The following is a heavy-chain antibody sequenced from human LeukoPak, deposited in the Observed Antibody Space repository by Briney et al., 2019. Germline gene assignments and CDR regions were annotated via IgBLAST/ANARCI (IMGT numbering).Heavy chain of an antibody. V-gene: IGHV3-48*02. CDR1: GFAFSSYN. D-gene: IGHD3-22*01. Sequence: GGSLRLSCAASGFAFSSYNMNWVRQAPGKGLEWISYIGSSSPTHYADSVGGRFTISRDIAKNSLYLQMNSLRDEDTAVYFCARRPYSDTSGRLSDVWGQGTTVTVSS. CDR2: IGSSSPT. J-gene: IGHJ6*02. CDR3: ARRPYSDTSGRLSDV.